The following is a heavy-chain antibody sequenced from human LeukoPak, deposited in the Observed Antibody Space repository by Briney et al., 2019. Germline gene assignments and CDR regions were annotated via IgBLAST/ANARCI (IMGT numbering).Heavy chain of an antibody. J-gene: IGHJ4*02. CDR3: ARGALGIHDY. CDR2: INDSGST. Sequence: SETLSLTCAVYGGSFSGYYWSLIRQPPGKGLEWIGEINDSGSTNYNPSLKSRVTISVDTSKNQFSLKLSSVTAADTAVYYCARGALGIHDYWGQGTLVTVSS. CDR1: GGSFSGYY. D-gene: IGHD7-27*01. V-gene: IGHV4-34*01.